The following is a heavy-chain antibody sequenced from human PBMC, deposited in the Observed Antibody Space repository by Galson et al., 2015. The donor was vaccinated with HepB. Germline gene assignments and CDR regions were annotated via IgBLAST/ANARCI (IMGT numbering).Heavy chain of an antibody. D-gene: IGHD6-6*01. J-gene: IGHJ4*02. CDR1: GYTFTSYA. V-gene: IGHV1-69*13. Sequence: SVKVSCKASGYTFTSYAISWVRQAPGQGLEWMGGIIPIFGTANYAQKFQGRVTITADESTSTAYMELSSLRSEDTAVYYCARDIGYSSSSDGNYWGQGTLVTVSS. CDR2: IIPIFGTA. CDR3: ARDIGYSSSSDGNY.